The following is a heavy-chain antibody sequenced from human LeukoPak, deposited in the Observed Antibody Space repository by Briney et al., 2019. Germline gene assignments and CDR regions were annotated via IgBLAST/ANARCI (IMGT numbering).Heavy chain of an antibody. J-gene: IGHJ4*02. CDR1: GFSFSSYS. Sequence: PGGSLRFSCAASGFSFSSYSMHWVRQAPGKGLEWVSFISTSSSYIYYVDSVKGRFTISRDNAKNSLYLQMNSLRAEDTAVYYCARLYSSSWYTGVSEFDYWGQGTLVTVSS. V-gene: IGHV3-21*01. D-gene: IGHD6-13*01. CDR3: ARLYSSSWYTGVSEFDY. CDR2: ISTSSSYI.